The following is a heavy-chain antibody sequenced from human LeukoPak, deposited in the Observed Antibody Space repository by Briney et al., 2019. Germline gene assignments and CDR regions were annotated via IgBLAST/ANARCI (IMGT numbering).Heavy chain of an antibody. Sequence: GGSLRLPCAVSGFTLTSYNMYWVRQAPGKGLEWVSAISGSGGSTYYADSVKGRFTISRDNSKNTLYLQMNSLRAEDTAVYYCAKNTGYYYGSGSYSAVWGQGTTVTVSS. CDR3: AKNTGYYYGSGSYSAV. V-gene: IGHV3-23*01. CDR2: ISGSGGST. CDR1: GFTLTSYN. D-gene: IGHD3-10*01. J-gene: IGHJ6*02.